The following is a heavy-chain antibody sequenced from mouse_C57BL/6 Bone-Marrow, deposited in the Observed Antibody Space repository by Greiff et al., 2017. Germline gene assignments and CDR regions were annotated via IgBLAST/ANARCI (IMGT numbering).Heavy chain of an antibody. CDR2: IYWDDDK. V-gene: IGHV8-12*01. CDR1: GFSLSTSGMG. J-gene: IGHJ2*01. CDR3: ARRADSSGFYFAY. D-gene: IGHD3-2*02. Sequence: QVTLKECGPGILQSSQTLSLTCSFSGFSLSTSGMGVSWLRHPSGKGLEWLAHIYWDDDKRYNPSLKSRLTISKDTSRNQVSLKITSVDTADTATYYCARRADSSGFYFAYWGQGTTLTVSS.